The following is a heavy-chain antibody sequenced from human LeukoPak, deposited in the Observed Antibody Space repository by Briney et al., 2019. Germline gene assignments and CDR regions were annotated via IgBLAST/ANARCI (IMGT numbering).Heavy chain of an antibody. J-gene: IGHJ4*02. CDR1: GFTFSSYG. V-gene: IGHV3-33*01. CDR2: IWYDGNNK. D-gene: IGHD3-9*01. CDR3: ARSTSSEYDIYHFDY. Sequence: PGGSLRLSCAASGFTFSSYGMHWVRKAPGKVLEWVAVIWYDGNNKYYADSVKGRFTISRDNSKNTLYLQMNSLRAEDTAVYYCARSTSSEYDIYHFDYWGQGTLVTVSS.